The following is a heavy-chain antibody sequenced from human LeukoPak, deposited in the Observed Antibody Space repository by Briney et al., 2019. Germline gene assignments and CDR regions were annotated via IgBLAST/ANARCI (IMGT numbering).Heavy chain of an antibody. Sequence: GGSLRLSCTASGFTFGDYAMSWVRQAPGKGLEWLGFIRSKAYGGTTEYAASVKGRFTISRDDSKSIAYLQMNSLKTEDTAVYYCTRDLQPVVPAADYYFDYWGQGTLVTVSS. CDR3: TRDLQPVVPAADYYFDY. D-gene: IGHD2-2*01. CDR1: GFTFGDYA. V-gene: IGHV3-49*04. CDR2: IRSKAYGGTT. J-gene: IGHJ4*02.